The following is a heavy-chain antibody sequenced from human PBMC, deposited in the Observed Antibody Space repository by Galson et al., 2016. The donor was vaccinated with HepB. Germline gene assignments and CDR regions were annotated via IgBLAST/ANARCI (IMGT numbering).Heavy chain of an antibody. CDR1: GFSFNIYG. D-gene: IGHD3-9*01. CDR2: ISNSGSTI. Sequence: SLRLSCAASGFSFNIYGMHWVRQAPGKGLEWVAYISNSGSTIYYADSVKGRFTISRDHAKNSLFLQMNSLRDEYTAVYYCSSLKGDILTFNWFDPWGHGTLVTVSS. J-gene: IGHJ5*02. CDR3: SSLKGDILTFNWFDP. V-gene: IGHV3-48*02.